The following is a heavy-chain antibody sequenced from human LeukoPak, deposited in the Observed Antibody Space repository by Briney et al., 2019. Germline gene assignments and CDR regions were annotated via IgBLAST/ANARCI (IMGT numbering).Heavy chain of an antibody. Sequence: GGSLGLSCAASGFTFSSHWMHWVRQGPGKGLVWVSRINGDGSSTSYADSVKGRFTISGDNAKRTAYLQLNSLSAEDTAVYYCAVNIGSGTYGYFQPWGQGTLVTVSS. J-gene: IGHJ1*01. CDR3: AVNIGSGTYGYFQP. V-gene: IGHV3-74*03. CDR1: GFTFSSHW. D-gene: IGHD3-10*01. CDR2: INGDGSST.